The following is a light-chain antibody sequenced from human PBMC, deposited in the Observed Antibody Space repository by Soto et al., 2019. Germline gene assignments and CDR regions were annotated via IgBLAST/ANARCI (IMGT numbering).Light chain of an antibody. CDR3: QQRSTWPPII. CDR1: QSVSSS. V-gene: IGKV3-11*01. CDR2: DTS. J-gene: IGKJ1*01. Sequence: ETVLTQSPATLSLSPGERATLSCRASQSVSSSLAWYQQKPGQPPRLLIYDTSNRATDIPARFSGRGSGTDFTLTIYSLEPEDFAVYYCQQRSTWPPIIFGQGTKVDI.